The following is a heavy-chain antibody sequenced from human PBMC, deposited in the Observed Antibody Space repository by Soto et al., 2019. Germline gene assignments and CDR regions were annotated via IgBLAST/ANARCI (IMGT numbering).Heavy chain of an antibody. CDR1: GFTFSSYA. Sequence: GSLRLSWAASGFTFSSYAMSWVRQAPGKGLEWVSAISGSGGSTYYADSVKGRFTISRDNSKNTLYLQMNSLRAEDTAVYYCAKDQSMIVVVTSLFDYWGQGTLVTVSS. CDR2: ISGSGGST. CDR3: AKDQSMIVVVTSLFDY. D-gene: IGHD3-22*01. V-gene: IGHV3-23*01. J-gene: IGHJ4*02.